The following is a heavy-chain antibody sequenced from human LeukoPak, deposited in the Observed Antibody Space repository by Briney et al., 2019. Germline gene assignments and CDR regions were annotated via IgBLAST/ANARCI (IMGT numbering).Heavy chain of an antibody. CDR2: IKSKTVGGTI. J-gene: IGHJ4*02. V-gene: IGHV3-15*07. CDR1: GFTFTNAW. CDR3: AKDGGLSSSIDY. Sequence: PGGSLRLSCAASGFTFTNAWMNWVRQAPGKGLEWVGRIKSKTVGGTIDYAAPVKGRFTISRDDSKNTLYLQMNSLRAEDTAVYYCAKDGGLSSSIDYWGQGTLVTVSS. D-gene: IGHD6-6*01.